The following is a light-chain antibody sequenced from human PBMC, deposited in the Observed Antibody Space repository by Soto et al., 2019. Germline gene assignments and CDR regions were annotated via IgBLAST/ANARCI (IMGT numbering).Light chain of an antibody. CDR3: QHRMNWALT. CDR2: GAS. Sequence: EIVLTQTADTLPLSPGERSTLSCRASQTVIHNHLAWHQQKPGQTPRIVVYGASSRASGIPDRLSGSGSETDLNLTISRLEPEAFAVYYCQHRMNWALTFGQGTRLEIK. J-gene: IGKJ5*01. V-gene: IGKV3D-20*02. CDR1: QTVIHNH.